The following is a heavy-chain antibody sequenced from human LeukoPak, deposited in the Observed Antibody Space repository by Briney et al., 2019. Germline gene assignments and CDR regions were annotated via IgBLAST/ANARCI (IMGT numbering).Heavy chain of an antibody. CDR3: AKLGSIVVVTPVAC. CDR1: GFTFSSYA. Sequence: PGGSLRLSCAASGFTFSSYAMSWVRQAPGKGLEWVSAISGSGGSTYYADSVKGRFTISRDNSKNTLYLQMNSLRAEDTAVYYCAKLGSIVVVTPVACWGQGTLVTVSS. J-gene: IGHJ4*02. V-gene: IGHV3-23*01. CDR2: ISGSGGST. D-gene: IGHD3-22*01.